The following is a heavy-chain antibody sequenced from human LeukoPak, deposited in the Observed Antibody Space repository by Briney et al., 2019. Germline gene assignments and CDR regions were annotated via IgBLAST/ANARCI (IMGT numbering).Heavy chain of an antibody. D-gene: IGHD2-15*01. V-gene: IGHV3-7*01. CDR2: VKEDGSEK. Sequence: AGSLRLSCTASGFTFSSYWMSWVRQAPGKGLEWVANVKEDGSEKNYVDSVKDRFTISRDNARNSLYLQMNSLRAEDTAVYYCARTRAATHLLFDYWGQGTLVTVSS. J-gene: IGHJ4*02. CDR3: ARTRAATHLLFDY. CDR1: GFTFSSYW.